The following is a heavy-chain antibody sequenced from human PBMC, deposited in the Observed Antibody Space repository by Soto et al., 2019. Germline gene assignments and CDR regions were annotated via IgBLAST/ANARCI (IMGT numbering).Heavy chain of an antibody. CDR1: GFTVSSNY. Sequence: GGSLRLSCAASGFTVSSNYMSWVREAPGKGLEWVSVIYSGGSTYYADSVKGRFTISRDNSKNTLYLQMNSLRAEDTAVYYCARDFFGYYDSSASDVWGQGTTVTVSS. V-gene: IGHV3-53*01. D-gene: IGHD3-22*01. CDR2: IYSGGST. CDR3: ARDFFGYYDSSASDV. J-gene: IGHJ6*02.